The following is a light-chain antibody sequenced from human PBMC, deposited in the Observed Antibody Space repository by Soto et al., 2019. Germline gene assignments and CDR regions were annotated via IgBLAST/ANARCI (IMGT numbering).Light chain of an antibody. Sequence: EIVLTQSPATLSLSPGERATISCRASQSVSSYLAWYQQKPGQAPRLLIYNASNSGTGIPARFSSSGSGTDFSLTISSLVPEDFAVYYCHQRNNWPPYTFGQGTKLEIK. CDR2: NAS. V-gene: IGKV3-11*01. CDR3: HQRNNWPPYT. J-gene: IGKJ2*01. CDR1: QSVSSY.